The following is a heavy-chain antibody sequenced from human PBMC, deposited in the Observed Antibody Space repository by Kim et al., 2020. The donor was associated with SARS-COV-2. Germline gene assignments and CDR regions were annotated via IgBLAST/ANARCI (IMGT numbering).Heavy chain of an antibody. D-gene: IGHD3-10*01. CDR1: GFTFSSYG. Sequence: GGSLRLSCAASGFTFSSYGMHWVRQAPGKGLEWVAVISYDGSNKYYADSVKGRFTISRDNSKNTLYLQMNSLRAEDTAVYYCARDRNGSGSGSTNYWGQGTLVTVSS. CDR2: ISYDGSNK. V-gene: IGHV3-33*05. J-gene: IGHJ4*02. CDR3: ARDRNGSGSGSTNY.